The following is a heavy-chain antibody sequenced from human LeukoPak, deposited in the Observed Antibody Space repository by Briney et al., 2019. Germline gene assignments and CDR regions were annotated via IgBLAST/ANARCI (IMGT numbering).Heavy chain of an antibody. V-gene: IGHV3-11*01. CDR3: ARNRHYDFWSGPGFDP. Sequence: GGSLRLSSAASGFTFSDYYMSWVRQAPGKGLEWVSYISSSGSTIYYADSVKGRFTISRDNAKNSLYLQMNSLRAEDTAVYYCARNRHYDFWSGPGFDPWGQGTLVTVSS. J-gene: IGHJ5*02. D-gene: IGHD3-3*01. CDR2: ISSSGSTI. CDR1: GFTFSDYY.